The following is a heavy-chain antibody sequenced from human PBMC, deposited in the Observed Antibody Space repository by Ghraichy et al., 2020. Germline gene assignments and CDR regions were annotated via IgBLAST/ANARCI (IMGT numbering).Heavy chain of an antibody. Sequence: GGSLRLSCAASGFTFSSYGMHWVRQAPGKGLKWVALIWDDGSNKYYADSVQGRFTISRDNSKNTLYLQMNSLRAEDTAVYYCARGGGGSGRYVVDYWGQGTLVTVSS. V-gene: IGHV3-33*01. CDR3: ARGGGGSGRYVVDY. CDR2: IWDDGSNK. D-gene: IGHD6-19*01. CDR1: GFTFSSYG. J-gene: IGHJ4*02.